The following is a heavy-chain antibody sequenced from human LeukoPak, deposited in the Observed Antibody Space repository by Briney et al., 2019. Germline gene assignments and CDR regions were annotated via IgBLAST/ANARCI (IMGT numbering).Heavy chain of an antibody. D-gene: IGHD1-26*01. CDR3: ARQVASGSHNWFDP. CDR1: GYTFTNFG. Sequence: GASVKVSCKASGYTFTNFGISWVRQAPGQGLEWMGWINTNTGNPTYAQGFTGRFVFSLETSVSTAYLQISSLKAEDTAVYYCARQVASGSHNWFDPWGQGTLVTVSS. V-gene: IGHV7-4-1*02. CDR2: INTNTGNP. J-gene: IGHJ5*02.